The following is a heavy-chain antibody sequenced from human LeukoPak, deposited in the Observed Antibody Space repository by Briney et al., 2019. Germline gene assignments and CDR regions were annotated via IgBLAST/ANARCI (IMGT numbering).Heavy chain of an antibody. J-gene: IGHJ5*02. Sequence: ASVKVSCKAFGYTFTSNYMHWVRQAPGRGPEWMGVISPSGGSTTYAQKFQGRVTLTRDMSTSTDYLELSSLRSEDTAVYCCARDNSVRDEAWWFNPWGQGTLVTVSS. D-gene: IGHD5-24*01. V-gene: IGHV1-46*01. CDR1: GYTFTSNY. CDR2: ISPSGGST. CDR3: ARDNSVRDEAWWFNP.